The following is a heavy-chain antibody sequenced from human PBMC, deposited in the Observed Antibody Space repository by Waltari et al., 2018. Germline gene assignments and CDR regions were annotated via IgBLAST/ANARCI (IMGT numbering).Heavy chain of an antibody. V-gene: IGHV4-59*01. Sequence: QVQLQESGPGLVKPSETLSLTCTGSGGSISSYYWSWLRQPPGTGLEWTGYSSYSGSTNYNPSLKSRVTISVDTSKNQFSLELSSVTAADTAVYYCARGPSHYYGSGSYLFSYYYYGMDVWGQGTTVTVSS. CDR1: GGSISSYY. CDR2: SSYSGST. D-gene: IGHD3-10*01. J-gene: IGHJ6*02. CDR3: ARGPSHYYGSGSYLFSYYYYGMDV.